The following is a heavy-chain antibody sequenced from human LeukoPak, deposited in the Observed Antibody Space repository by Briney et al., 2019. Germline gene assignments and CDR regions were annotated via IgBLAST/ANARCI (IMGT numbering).Heavy chain of an antibody. Sequence: ASVKVSCKASGYTFTSYDISWVRQAPGQGLEWMGGIIPIFGTANYAQKFQGRVTITADESTSTAYVELSSLRSEDTAVYYCARDGYSSSSYYYYGMDVWGQGTTVTVSS. V-gene: IGHV1-69*13. D-gene: IGHD6-6*01. CDR3: ARDGYSSSSYYYYGMDV. J-gene: IGHJ6*02. CDR1: GYTFTSYD. CDR2: IIPIFGTA.